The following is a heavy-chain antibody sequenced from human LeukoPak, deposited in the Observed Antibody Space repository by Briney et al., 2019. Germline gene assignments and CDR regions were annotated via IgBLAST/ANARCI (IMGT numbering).Heavy chain of an antibody. CDR1: GGSISSYY. CDR2: IYTSGST. Sequence: SETLSLTCTFSGGSISSYYWSWIRQPAGKGLEWIGRIYTSGSTNYNPSLKSRVTISVDTSKNQFSLKLSSVTAADTAVYYCARLGVMYYYGSGSYSDYWGQGTLVTVSS. D-gene: IGHD3-10*01. J-gene: IGHJ4*02. V-gene: IGHV4-4*07. CDR3: ARLGVMYYYGSGSYSDY.